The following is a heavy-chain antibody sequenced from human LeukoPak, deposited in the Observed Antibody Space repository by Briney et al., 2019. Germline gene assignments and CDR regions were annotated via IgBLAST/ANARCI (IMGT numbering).Heavy chain of an antibody. Sequence: GGSLRLSCAVSGITLSNYGMSWVRQAPGKGLEWVAGISDSGGRTNYADSVKGRFTISRDNPKNTTYLQMNSLRAEDTAVYFCAKRGVVIRVIIVGFHKEAYYFDSWGQGALVTVSS. V-gene: IGHV3-23*01. CDR1: GITLSNYG. D-gene: IGHD3-3*01. CDR2: ISDSGGRT. J-gene: IGHJ4*02. CDR3: AKRGVVIRVIIVGFHKEAYYFDS.